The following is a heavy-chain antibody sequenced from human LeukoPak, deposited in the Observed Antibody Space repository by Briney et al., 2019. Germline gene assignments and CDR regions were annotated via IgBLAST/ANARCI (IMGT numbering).Heavy chain of an antibody. V-gene: IGHV3-21*04. CDR2: ISSSGSFI. Sequence: PGGSLRLSCAASGFTFSSYSMNWVRQAPGKGLEWVSSISSSGSFISYADSVKGRFTISRDNAKNSLSLQMNSLRPDDTAVYYCARADRTSWFDYWGQGILVTVSS. J-gene: IGHJ4*02. CDR3: ARADRTSWFDY. D-gene: IGHD2-2*01. CDR1: GFTFSSYS.